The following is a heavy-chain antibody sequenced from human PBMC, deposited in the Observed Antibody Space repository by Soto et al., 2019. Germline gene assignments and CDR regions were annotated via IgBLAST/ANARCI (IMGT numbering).Heavy chain of an antibody. J-gene: IGHJ3*02. D-gene: IGHD6-13*01. CDR3: ARLGQQLVLWAFDI. Sequence: PSETLSLTCTVSGGSINNYYWSWIRQPPGKGLEWIGYIYCSGSTNYNPSLKSRVTISVDTSKNQFSLNLSSVTAADTAVYSCARLGQQLVLWAFDIWGQGTMVTVSS. CDR2: IYCSGST. CDR1: GGSINNYY. V-gene: IGHV4-59*01.